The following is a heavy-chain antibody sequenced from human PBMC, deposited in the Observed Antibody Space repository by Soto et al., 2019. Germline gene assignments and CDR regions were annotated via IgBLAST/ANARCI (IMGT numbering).Heavy chain of an antibody. CDR3: VRDGDYSENNGHPLFDY. CDR2: IFGLGYT. CDR1: GDSMTNYY. Sequence: QVQLQESGPRLVKPSETLSLTCTVSGDSMTNYYWAWIRQPAGKGLEWIGRIFGLGYTNYNPSLKSRVILSVDTSKSQFSLKLTSVTAADTAVYYCVRDGDYSENNGHPLFDYWGQGTLVSVSS. V-gene: IGHV4-4*07. D-gene: IGHD2-8*01. J-gene: IGHJ4*02.